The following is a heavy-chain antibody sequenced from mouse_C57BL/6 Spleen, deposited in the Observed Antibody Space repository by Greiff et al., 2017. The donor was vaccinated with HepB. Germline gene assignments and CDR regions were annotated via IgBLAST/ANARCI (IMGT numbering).Heavy chain of an antibody. J-gene: IGHJ1*03. CDR1: GYTFTDYD. CDR2: IDPETGGT. Sequence: LQESGAELVRPGASVKLSCKASGYTFTDYDMHWVKQTPVHGLEWIGAIDPETGGTAYNQKFKGKAILTADKSSSTAYMELRSLTSEDSAVYYWTRDPMVATWYFDVWGTGTTVTVSS. CDR3: TRDPMVATWYFDV. V-gene: IGHV1-15*01. D-gene: IGHD1-1*02.